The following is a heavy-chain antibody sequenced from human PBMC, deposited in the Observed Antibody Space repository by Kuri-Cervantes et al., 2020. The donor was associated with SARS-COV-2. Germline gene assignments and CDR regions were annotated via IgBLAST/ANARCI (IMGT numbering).Heavy chain of an antibody. Sequence: GESLKISCAASGFYFNDYFLHWVRQSPGKGLEWVAVISYVGGNKYYADSVKGRFTISRDNSKSTLFLQMNSLRPEDTAIYYCARQTPRSGFDYWGQGALVTVSS. J-gene: IGHJ4*02. CDR1: GFYFNDYF. CDR3: ARQTPRSGFDY. D-gene: IGHD6-19*01. V-gene: IGHV3-30-3*01. CDR2: ISYVGGNK.